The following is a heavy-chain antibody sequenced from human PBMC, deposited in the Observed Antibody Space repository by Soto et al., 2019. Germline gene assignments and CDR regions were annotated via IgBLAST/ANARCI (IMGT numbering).Heavy chain of an antibody. V-gene: IGHV3-30-3*01. D-gene: IGHD2-2*01. CDR2: ISYDGSNK. CDR3: VAGDQYYAIGV. CDR1: GITISNYF. J-gene: IGHJ6*02. Sequence: QVQLVESVGGVVQPGRSLRVSCAASGITISNYFMYWVRQAPGKGLEWVAAISYDGSNKHYSDSVKGRFTISRDNSKNTLFLQMNSLRDEDTAVYYCVAGDQYYAIGVWGHGTTVAVSS.